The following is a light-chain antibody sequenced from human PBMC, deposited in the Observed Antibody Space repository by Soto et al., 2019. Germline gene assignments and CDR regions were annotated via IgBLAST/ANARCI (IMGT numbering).Light chain of an antibody. CDR3: QQDFDVPFT. V-gene: IGKV3-11*01. CDR1: QSVSSY. Sequence: EIVLPQSPATLSLSPGERATLSCRASQSVSSYLAWYQQKPGQAPRLLIYDASNRATGIPARFSGSGSGTDFTLTISSLEAEDLAFYWCQQDFDVPFTFGGGTKVDIK. CDR2: DAS. J-gene: IGKJ4*01.